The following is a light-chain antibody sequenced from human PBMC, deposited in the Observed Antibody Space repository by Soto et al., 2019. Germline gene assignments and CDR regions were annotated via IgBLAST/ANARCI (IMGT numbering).Light chain of an antibody. CDR1: SSNIGSGYD. CDR2: GNS. V-gene: IGLV1-40*01. CDR3: QSYDSSLSAPYV. Sequence: QLVLTQPHSVSGAPGQRVTISCTGSSSNIGSGYDVHWYQQLPGTAPKLLIYGNSNRPSGVPDRFSGSKSGTSASLAITGLQAEDEADYYCQSYDSSLSAPYVFGTGTKVTVL. J-gene: IGLJ1*01.